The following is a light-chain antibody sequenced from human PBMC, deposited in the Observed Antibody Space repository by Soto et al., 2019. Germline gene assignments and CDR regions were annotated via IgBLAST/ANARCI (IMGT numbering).Light chain of an antibody. CDR2: AAS. Sequence: GDRVRLTFRASQGISTYLNWYQQKQGKAPKLLIYAASSLQSGVPSRFSGSGSGTELTITISSLQPEDFETYDCLQHNSYLLTFGGGTKVDIK. V-gene: IGKV1-17*01. J-gene: IGKJ4*01. CDR1: QGISTY. CDR3: LQHNSYLLT.